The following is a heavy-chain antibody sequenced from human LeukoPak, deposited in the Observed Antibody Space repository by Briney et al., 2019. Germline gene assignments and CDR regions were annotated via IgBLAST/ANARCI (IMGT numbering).Heavy chain of an antibody. V-gene: IGHV3-21*01. CDR3: ASGYCSSTSCQYSAFDI. CDR2: ISSSSSYI. D-gene: IGHD2-2*03. J-gene: IGHJ3*02. Sequence: PGGSLRLSCAASGFTFSSHSMNWVRQAPGKGLEWVSSISSSSSYIYYADSVKGRFTISRDNAKNSLYLQMNSLRAEDTAVYYCASGYCSSTSCQYSAFDIWGQGAMVTVSS. CDR1: GFTFSSHS.